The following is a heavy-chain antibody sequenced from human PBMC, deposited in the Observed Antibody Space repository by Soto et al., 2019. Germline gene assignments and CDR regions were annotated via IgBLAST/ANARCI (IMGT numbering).Heavy chain of an antibody. Sequence: PCGSLSLSCAASNVSISGFYLTWVRQPPGKILEWIAYIHYGGRSDYNASLTSRATISVDTSKNKFSLHLKTLTAADTAVYYCVRVGGGSGDDFDSWGRRTLVTVSS. CDR1: NVSISGFY. J-gene: IGHJ4*02. CDR2: IHYGGRS. CDR3: VRVGGGSGDDFDS. V-gene: IGHV4-59*12. D-gene: IGHD3-10*01.